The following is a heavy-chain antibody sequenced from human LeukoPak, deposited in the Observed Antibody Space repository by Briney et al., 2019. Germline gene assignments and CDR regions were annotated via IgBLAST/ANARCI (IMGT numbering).Heavy chain of an antibody. CDR2: INPNSGGT. CDR3: AREPMVRDFNWFDP. CDR1: GYTFTGYY. J-gene: IGHJ5*02. V-gene: IGHV1-2*06. D-gene: IGHD3-10*01. Sequence: ASVKLSCKASGYTFTGYYIHWVRQAPGQGLEWMGRINPNSGGTNYAQKFQGRVTMTRDTSISTAYMELNRLTSDDTAVYYCAREPMVRDFNWFDPWGQGTLVTVSS.